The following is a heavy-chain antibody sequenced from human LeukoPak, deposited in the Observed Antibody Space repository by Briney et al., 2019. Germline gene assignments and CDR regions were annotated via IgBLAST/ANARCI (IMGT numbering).Heavy chain of an antibody. Sequence: GESLKISCKGSGYSFTSYWIGWVRQMPGKGLEWMGIIYPGDSDTRYSPSFQGQVTISADKSIRTAYLQWSSLKASDTAMYYCARSPSYYDFWSGYHYFDYWGQGTLVTVSS. CDR3: ARSPSYYDFWSGYHYFDY. J-gene: IGHJ4*02. D-gene: IGHD3-3*01. CDR1: GYSFTSYW. V-gene: IGHV5-51*01. CDR2: IYPGDSDT.